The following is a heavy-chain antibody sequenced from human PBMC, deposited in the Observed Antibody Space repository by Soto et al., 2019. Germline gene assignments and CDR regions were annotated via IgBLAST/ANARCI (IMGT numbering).Heavy chain of an antibody. CDR2: IYPDDSDI. Sequence: PGESLKISCKGSGXRFTNYWIGWXRQMPGKGLEWMGIIYPDDSDIRYSPSFQGQVTISADKSISTAYLQWSSLKASDTAMYYCARWAEGVTTPHFDYWGQGTLVTVSS. CDR1: GXRFTNYW. D-gene: IGHD4-17*01. CDR3: ARWAEGVTTPHFDY. J-gene: IGHJ4*01. V-gene: IGHV5-51*01.